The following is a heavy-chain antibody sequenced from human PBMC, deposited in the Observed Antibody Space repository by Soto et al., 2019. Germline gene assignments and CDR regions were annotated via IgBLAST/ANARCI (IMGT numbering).Heavy chain of an antibody. V-gene: IGHV1-3*01. CDR3: AREREGGNYDYVWGRYRSNAMDV. Sequence: ASVKVSCKASGYTFTSYSMHWVRQAPGQRLEWMGWINAGNGNTKYSQKFQGRVTITRDTSASTAYMELSSLRSEDTAVYYCAREREGGNYDYVWGRYRSNAMDVWAQGTTVTVSS. CDR1: GYTFTSYS. J-gene: IGHJ6*02. D-gene: IGHD3-16*02. CDR2: INAGNGNT.